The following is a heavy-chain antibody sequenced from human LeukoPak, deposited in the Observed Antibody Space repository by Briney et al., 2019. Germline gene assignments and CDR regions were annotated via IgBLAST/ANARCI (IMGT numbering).Heavy chain of an antibody. V-gene: IGHV4-59*01. J-gene: IGHJ4*02. CDR1: GGSISSYY. CDR3: ARTFQLLAGKAPYFDY. Sequence: PSETLSLTCTVSGGSISSYYWSWIRQPPGKGLEWIGYIYYSGSTYYNPSLKSRVTISVDTSKNQFSLKLSSVTAADTAVYYCARTFQLLAGKAPYFDYWGQGTLVTVSS. CDR2: IYYSGST. D-gene: IGHD6-19*01.